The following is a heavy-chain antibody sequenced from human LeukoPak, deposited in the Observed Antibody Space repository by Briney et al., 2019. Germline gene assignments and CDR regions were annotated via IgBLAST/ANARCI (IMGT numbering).Heavy chain of an antibody. CDR2: IYSGGST. CDR1: GFTVSSNY. V-gene: IGHV3-53*01. J-gene: IGHJ4*02. CDR3: AKGYYYDSSGYSTFDY. D-gene: IGHD3-22*01. Sequence: GGSLRLSCAASGFTVSSNYMSWVRQAPGKGLEWVSVIYSGGSTYYADSVKGRFTISRDNSKNTLYLQMNSLRAEDTVVYYCAKGYYYDSSGYSTFDYWGQGTLVTVSS.